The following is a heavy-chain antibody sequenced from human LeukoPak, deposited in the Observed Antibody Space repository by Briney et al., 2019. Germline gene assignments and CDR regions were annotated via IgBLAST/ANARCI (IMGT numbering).Heavy chain of an antibody. CDR1: GFIFSNYA. V-gene: IGHV3-30-3*01. Sequence: PGGSLRVSRAASGFIFSNYAMHWVRPAPGKGLEWVAVISYDGSNKYYADSVKGRFTISRDNSKNMLYLQMNSLRAEDTAVYYCATDSGVLRITVSACGFGYWGQGTLVTVSS. D-gene: IGHD6-19*01. CDR2: ISYDGSNK. J-gene: IGHJ4*02. CDR3: ATDSGVLRITVSACGFGY.